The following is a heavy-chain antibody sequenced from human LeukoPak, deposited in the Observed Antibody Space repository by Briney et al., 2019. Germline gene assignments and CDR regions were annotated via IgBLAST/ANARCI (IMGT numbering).Heavy chain of an antibody. J-gene: IGHJ4*02. CDR2: IKEDGSEK. V-gene: IGHV3-7*04. CDR1: GFTFSGHW. CDR3: ARLRLPVGPFDY. Sequence: PGGSLRLSCAVSGFTFSGHWMSWVRQAPGKGLEWVANIKEDGSEKYYVDSVKGRFTISRDNSKNSLYLQMNSLRAEDTAVYYCARLRLPVGPFDYWGQGTLVTASS.